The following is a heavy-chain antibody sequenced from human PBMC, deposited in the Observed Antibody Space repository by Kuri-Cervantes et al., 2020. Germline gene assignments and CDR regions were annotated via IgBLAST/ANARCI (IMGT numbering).Heavy chain of an antibody. J-gene: IGHJ4*02. CDR1: GFTFSSYE. CDR2: ISSSGSTI. Sequence: GGSLRLSCAASGFTFSSYELNWVRQAPGKGLEWVSYISSSGSTIYYADSVKGRFTISGDNAKNSLYLQMNSLRAEDTAVYYCARGGEYGGYDTWPGYWGQGTLVTVSS. V-gene: IGHV3-48*03. D-gene: IGHD5-12*01. CDR3: ARGGEYGGYDTWPGY.